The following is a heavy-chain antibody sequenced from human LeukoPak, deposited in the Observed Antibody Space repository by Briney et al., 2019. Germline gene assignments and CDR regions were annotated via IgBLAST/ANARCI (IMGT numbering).Heavy chain of an antibody. CDR1: GGSISSGGYY. Sequence: SQTLSLTCTVSGGSISSGGYYWSWIRQHPGKGLEWIGYIYYSGSTYYNPPLKSRVTISVDTSKNQFSLKLSSVTAADTAVYYCARGRRRGSGRAYFDYWGQGTLVTVSS. D-gene: IGHD3-10*01. J-gene: IGHJ4*02. CDR3: ARGRRRGSGRAYFDY. CDR2: IYYSGST. V-gene: IGHV4-31*03.